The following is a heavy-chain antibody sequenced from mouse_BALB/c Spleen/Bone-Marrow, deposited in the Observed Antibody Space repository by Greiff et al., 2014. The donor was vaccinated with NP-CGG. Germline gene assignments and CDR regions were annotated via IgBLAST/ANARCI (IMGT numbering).Heavy chain of an antibody. J-gene: IGHJ3*01. V-gene: IGHV1-7*01. CDR2: INPTTGYT. CDR1: GYTFTSYW. CDR3: AYYTWFAY. D-gene: IGHD2-12*01. Sequence: QVQLKESGAELAKPGASVKMSCKASGYTFTSYWMHWIKQRPGQGLEWIGYINPTTGYTDYNQKFKDKATLTADKSSSTAYLQLSSLTSEDSAVYYCAYYTWFAYWGQGTLVTVSA.